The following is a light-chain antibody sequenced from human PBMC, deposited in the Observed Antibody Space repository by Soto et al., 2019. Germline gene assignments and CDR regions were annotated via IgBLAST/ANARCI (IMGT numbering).Light chain of an antibody. Sequence: SYELTQPPSVSVAPGQTARISCGGNNIGRDAGHWYQQKPGQAPVVVVHDDSDRPSGIPERFSGSNSGNTATLTISRVEAGDEADYYCQVWDSITDHYVFGPGTKVTVL. J-gene: IGLJ1*01. V-gene: IGLV3-21*02. CDR1: NIGRDA. CDR2: DDS. CDR3: QVWDSITDHYV.